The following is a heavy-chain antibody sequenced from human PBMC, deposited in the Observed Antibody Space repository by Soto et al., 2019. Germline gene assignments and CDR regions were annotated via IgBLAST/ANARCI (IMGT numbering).Heavy chain of an antibody. Sequence: EVQLVDSGGALVQPGGSLRLSCAVSGFTFSNSWMSWVRQTPGKGLEWVANINQDGSEKYYVDSVKGRVTISRGNAKNSLYLQMNSLRVEDTAVYYCARGLIVGPAEYFQHWGQGTLVTVSS. D-gene: IGHD1-26*01. V-gene: IGHV3-7*01. CDR1: GFTFSNSW. CDR2: INQDGSEK. J-gene: IGHJ1*01. CDR3: ARGLIVGPAEYFQH.